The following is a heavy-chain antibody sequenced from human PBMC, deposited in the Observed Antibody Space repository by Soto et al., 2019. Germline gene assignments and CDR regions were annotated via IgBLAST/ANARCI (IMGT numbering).Heavy chain of an antibody. CDR2: INAGNGNT. Sequence: ASVKVSCKASGYTFTTYPMHWVRQAPGQRLEWMGWINAGNGNTKYSQKFQGRVTISRDTSASTAYMELSSLRSEETALYYCARDAPDYAYDMDVWGQGTTVTVSS. V-gene: IGHV1-3*01. J-gene: IGHJ6*02. CDR3: ARDAPDYAYDMDV. D-gene: IGHD3-16*01. CDR1: GYTFTTYP.